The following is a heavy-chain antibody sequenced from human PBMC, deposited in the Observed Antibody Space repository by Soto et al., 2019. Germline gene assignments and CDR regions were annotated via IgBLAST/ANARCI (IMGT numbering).Heavy chain of an antibody. J-gene: IGHJ1*01. D-gene: IGHD3-22*01. Sequence: QVQLVQSGAEVKKPGSSVKVSCKASGGTFSNYALDWVRQAPGQGLEWMGGIIPIFGTVMHAQNFQGRVTITADESTATAYMELSSLRYEETARYYCATGGERDYYDHSGWRWGQGTLVTVSS. CDR2: IIPIFGTV. CDR3: ATGGERDYYDHSGWR. V-gene: IGHV1-69*12. CDR1: GGTFSNYA.